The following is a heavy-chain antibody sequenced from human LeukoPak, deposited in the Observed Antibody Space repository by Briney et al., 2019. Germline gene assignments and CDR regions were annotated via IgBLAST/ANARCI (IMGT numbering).Heavy chain of an antibody. CDR1: GYSISSGYF. V-gene: IGHV4-38-2*02. J-gene: IGHJ3*02. CDR2: IYHSGTT. Sequence: SETLSLTCTVSGYSISSGYFWGWIRQPPGQGLEWIGSIYHSGTTYYNPSLKSRVTISVDTSKNQFSLKLTSVTAADTAVYYCTVFTVTDAFDIWGQGTMVTVSS. D-gene: IGHD4-17*01. CDR3: TVFTVTDAFDI.